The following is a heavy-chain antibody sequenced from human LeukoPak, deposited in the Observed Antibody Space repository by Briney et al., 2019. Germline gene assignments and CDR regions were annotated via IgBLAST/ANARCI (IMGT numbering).Heavy chain of an antibody. CDR3: AKGYSGSYYGGIAYYFDY. Sequence: GGSLRLSCAASGFTFSSYAMSWVRQAPGKGLEWVSAISGSGGSTYYADSVKGRFTISRDNAKNSLFLQMNSLRAEDTAVYYCAKGYSGSYYGGIAYYFDYWGQGTLVTVFS. J-gene: IGHJ4*02. V-gene: IGHV3-23*01. CDR1: GFTFSSYA. CDR2: ISGSGGST. D-gene: IGHD1-26*01.